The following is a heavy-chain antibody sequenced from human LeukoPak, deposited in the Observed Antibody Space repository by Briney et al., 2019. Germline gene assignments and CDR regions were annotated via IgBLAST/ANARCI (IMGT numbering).Heavy chain of an antibody. CDR1: GFTFSSYN. Sequence: KAGGSLRLPCSASGFTFSSYNMSWVRPTPGKGREWVSSITTSSSYMFYADSVRGRFSISRDNAENSLYLQMNSLRDEDTAVYYCARDPYSGGYGACYYYYMDVWDKGTTVTVSS. V-gene: IGHV3-21*01. CDR3: ARDPYSGGYGACYYYYMDV. CDR2: ITTSSSYM. J-gene: IGHJ6*03. D-gene: IGHD1-26*01.